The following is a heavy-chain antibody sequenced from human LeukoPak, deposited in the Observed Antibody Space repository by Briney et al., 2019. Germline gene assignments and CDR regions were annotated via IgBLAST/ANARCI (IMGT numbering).Heavy chain of an antibody. CDR1: GGSISSTSYY. J-gene: IGHJ4*02. D-gene: IGHD3-22*01. V-gene: IGHV4-39*07. CDR3: ARGPHYYDSSGYLGY. CDR2: IYYSGST. Sequence: PSETLSLTCVVSGGSISSTSYYWGWIRQPPGKGLEWIGSIYYSGSTYYSPSLKSRVTISVDTSKNQFSLKLSSVTAADTAVYYCARGPHYYDSSGYLGYWGQGTLVTVSS.